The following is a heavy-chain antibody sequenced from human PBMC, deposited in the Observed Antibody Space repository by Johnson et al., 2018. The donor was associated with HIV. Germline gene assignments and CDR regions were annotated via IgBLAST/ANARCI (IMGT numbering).Heavy chain of an antibody. CDR3: ARSATGTTADAFDI. Sequence: QVQLVESGGGVVQPGRSLRLSCAASGFTFSSYGMHWVRQAPGKGLEWVAVIWYAGSEQNYVDSVKRRFTISRDNAKNSLYLQMNSLRAEDTAVYYCARSATGTTADAFDIWGQGTMVTVSS. J-gene: IGHJ3*02. CDR2: IWYAGSEQ. CDR1: GFTFSSYG. D-gene: IGHD1-7*01. V-gene: IGHV3-33*01.